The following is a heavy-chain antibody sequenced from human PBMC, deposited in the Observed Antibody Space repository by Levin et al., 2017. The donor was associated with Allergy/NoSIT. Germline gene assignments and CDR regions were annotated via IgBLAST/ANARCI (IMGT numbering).Heavy chain of an antibody. Sequence: SETLSLTCTVSGGSISSSSYYWGWIRQPPGKGLEWIGSIYYSGSTYYNPSLKSRVTISVDTSKNQFSLKLSSVTAADTAVYYCARHLIGRIAAARLYWYFDLWGRGTLVTVSS. D-gene: IGHD6-13*01. CDR2: IYYSGST. CDR3: ARHLIGRIAAARLYWYFDL. V-gene: IGHV4-39*01. J-gene: IGHJ2*01. CDR1: GGSISSSSYY.